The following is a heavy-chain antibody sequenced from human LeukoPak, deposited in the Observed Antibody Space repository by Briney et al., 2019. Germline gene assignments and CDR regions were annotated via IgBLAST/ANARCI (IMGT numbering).Heavy chain of an antibody. CDR3: ASLPIAAAAPYNWFDP. Sequence: SETLSLTCAVYGGSFSGYYWGWIRQPPGKGLEWIGEINHSGSTNYNPSLKSRVTISVDTSKNQFSLKLTSVTAADTAVYYCASLPIAAAAPYNWFDPWGQGTLVTVSS. D-gene: IGHD6-13*01. J-gene: IGHJ5*02. CDR1: GGSFSGYY. V-gene: IGHV4-34*01. CDR2: INHSGST.